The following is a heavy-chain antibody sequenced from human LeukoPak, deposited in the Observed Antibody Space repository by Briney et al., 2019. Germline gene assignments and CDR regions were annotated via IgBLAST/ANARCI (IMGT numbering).Heavy chain of an antibody. D-gene: IGHD3-10*01. CDR2: FYSGGTT. CDR3: AREIIMIRGVIPHGMDV. V-gene: IGHV3-53*01. Sequence: GGPLSPSCPPQGFTFRVHTMTWARQAPGKGLEGASVFYSGGTTYYADSVKGRFTISRDNSKNTLYLQMNSLSAEDTAVYYCAREIIMIRGVIPHGMDVWGQGTTVTVSS. J-gene: IGHJ6*02. CDR1: GFTFRVHT.